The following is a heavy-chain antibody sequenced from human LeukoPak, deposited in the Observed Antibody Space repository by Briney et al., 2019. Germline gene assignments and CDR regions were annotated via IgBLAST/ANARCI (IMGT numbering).Heavy chain of an antibody. CDR2: IYHRGST. Sequence: SETLSLTCTVSGYSISSGYYWGWIRQPPGKGLEWIGNIYHRGSTYYNPSLKSRVTISVDASKNQFSLKVRSVTAADTAVYYCARGYGGNSGSYWGQGTLVTVSS. D-gene: IGHD4-23*01. V-gene: IGHV4-38-2*02. CDR3: ARGYGGNSGSY. CDR1: GYSISSGYY. J-gene: IGHJ4*02.